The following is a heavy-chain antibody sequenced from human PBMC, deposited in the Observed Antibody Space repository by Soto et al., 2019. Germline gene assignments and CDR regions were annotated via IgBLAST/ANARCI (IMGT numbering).Heavy chain of an antibody. CDR2: IIPILGIA. CDR3: AREGVVVVPAATANVFDY. Sequence: ASVKVSCKASGGTFSSYTISWVRQAPGQGLEWMGRIIPILGIANYAQKFQGRVTITADKSTSTAYMELSSLRSEDTAVYYCAREGVVVVPAATANVFDYWGQGTLVTVSS. J-gene: IGHJ4*02. D-gene: IGHD2-2*01. V-gene: IGHV1-69*04. CDR1: GGTFSSYT.